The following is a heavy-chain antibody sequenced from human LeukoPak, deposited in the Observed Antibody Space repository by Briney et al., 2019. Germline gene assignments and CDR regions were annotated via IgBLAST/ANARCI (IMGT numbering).Heavy chain of an antibody. V-gene: IGHV3-21*01. Sequence: GGSLRLSCATPGFTFGTYSMNWVRQAPGKGLEWVSSISSSSSYIYYADSVKGRFTISRDNAKNSLYLQMNSLRAEDTALYYCARSPRYSRLNRGWGQGTLVTVSS. D-gene: IGHD6-13*01. CDR1: GFTFGTYS. J-gene: IGHJ4*02. CDR3: ARSPRYSRLNRG. CDR2: ISSSSSYI.